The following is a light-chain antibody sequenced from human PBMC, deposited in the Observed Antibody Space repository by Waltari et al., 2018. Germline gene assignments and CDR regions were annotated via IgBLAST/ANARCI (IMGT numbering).Light chain of an antibody. CDR3: CSYAGSSILI. V-gene: IGLV2-23*02. CDR1: SSAVGGYNY. CDR2: DVT. J-gene: IGLJ2*01. Sequence: QSVLTQPASVSGSLGQSITISCTGTSSAVGGYNYVSWYQQYPGKAPKFLIYDVTKRPSGVSNRFSGSKSGNTASLTISGLQAEDEADYYCCSYAGSSILIFGGGTKVTVL.